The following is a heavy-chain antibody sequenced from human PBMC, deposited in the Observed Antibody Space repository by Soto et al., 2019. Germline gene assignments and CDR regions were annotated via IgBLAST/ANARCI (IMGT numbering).Heavy chain of an antibody. Sequence: SETLSLTCTVSGGSVTNYYWSWIRQPPGKGLEWVGYIYYSGSTNYNPSLKSRVTMSVDTSKNQFSLRLTSVTAADTAVYYCARDPYSSSTDAFDIWGQGTMVTVSS. V-gene: IGHV4-59*02. CDR3: ARDPYSSSTDAFDI. D-gene: IGHD6-6*01. CDR1: GGSVTNYY. CDR2: IYYSGST. J-gene: IGHJ3*02.